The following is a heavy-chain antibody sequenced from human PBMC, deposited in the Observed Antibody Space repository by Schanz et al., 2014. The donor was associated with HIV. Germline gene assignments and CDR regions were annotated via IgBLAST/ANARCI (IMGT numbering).Heavy chain of an antibody. CDR2: ISAGSESV. D-gene: IGHD2-15*01. Sequence: EVQLLESGGGLVQPGGSLRLSCAASGFTFSSYAMSWVRQAPGKGLEWVSSISAGSESVKYADSVRGRFTISRDNSKNTLYLQMNSLRAEDTAVYYCALSRPSGYGGSWYFDLWGRGTLVAVSS. V-gene: IGHV3-23*01. J-gene: IGHJ2*01. CDR3: ALSRPSGYGGSWYFDL. CDR1: GFTFSSYA.